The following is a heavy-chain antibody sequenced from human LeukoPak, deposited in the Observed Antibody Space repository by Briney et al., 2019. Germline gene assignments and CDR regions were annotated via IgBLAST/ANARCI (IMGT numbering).Heavy chain of an antibody. D-gene: IGHD1-7*01. CDR3: TTDDWNYEGPFDY. V-gene: IGHV3-15*01. CDR1: GFTFSNAW. CDR2: IKSKTDDGTT. J-gene: IGHJ4*02. Sequence: PGGSLRLSCAASGFTFSNAWMSWVRQAPGKGREWVGRIKSKTDDGTTDYAATVKGRFTISRDDSKNTLYLQMNSLKTEDTAVYYCTTDDWNYEGPFDYWGQGTLVTVSS.